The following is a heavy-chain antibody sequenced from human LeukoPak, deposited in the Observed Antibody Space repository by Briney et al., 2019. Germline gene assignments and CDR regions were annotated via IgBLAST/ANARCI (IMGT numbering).Heavy chain of an antibody. CDR3: ASQGHHGKIVGTTLSYFYMDV. D-gene: IGHD1-26*01. J-gene: IGHJ6*03. Sequence: SETLSLTCAVYGGSFSGYYWSWIRQPPGKGLEWIGEINHSGSTNYNPSLKSRVTISVDTSKDQFSLKLSSVTAADTAFYYCASQGHHGKIVGTTLSYFYMDVWGKGTTVTVSS. CDR2: INHSGST. V-gene: IGHV4-34*01. CDR1: GGSFSGYY.